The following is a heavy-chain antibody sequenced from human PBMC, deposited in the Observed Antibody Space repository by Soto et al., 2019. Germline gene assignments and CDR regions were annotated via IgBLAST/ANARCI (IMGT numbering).Heavy chain of an antibody. Sequence: QVQLVQSGAEVKKPGSSVTVSCKASGGTFSSYTISWVRQAPGQGLEWMGGIIPIFGTANYAQKCPGRVTITEDESTSTAYMELSSLRSEDTAVYYCARGNHRWLQLWYFDLWGRGTLVTVSS. D-gene: IGHD5-12*01. J-gene: IGHJ2*01. CDR1: GGTFSSYT. CDR3: ARGNHRWLQLWYFDL. CDR2: IIPIFGTA. V-gene: IGHV1-69*12.